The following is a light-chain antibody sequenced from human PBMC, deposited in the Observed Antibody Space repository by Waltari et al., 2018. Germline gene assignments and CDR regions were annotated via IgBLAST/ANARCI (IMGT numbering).Light chain of an antibody. CDR2: DVS. CDR3: SSTAGGYTWV. Sequence: QSALTQPRSVSGSPGQSVAISCTGTSSDVGAYNYVSWYQHHPGKAPKLMIFDVSKRPSGVPDRFSGSKSGNTASLTISCLQAEDEADYHCSSTAGGYTWVFGGGTKVTVL. V-gene: IGLV2-11*01. CDR1: SSDVGAYNY. J-gene: IGLJ3*02.